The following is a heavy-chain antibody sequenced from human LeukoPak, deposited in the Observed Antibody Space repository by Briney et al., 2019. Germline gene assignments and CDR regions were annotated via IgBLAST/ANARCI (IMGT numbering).Heavy chain of an antibody. J-gene: IGHJ3*02. V-gene: IGHV1-18*04. D-gene: IGHD3-3*02. CDR1: GYTFTSYY. Sequence: GASVKVSCKASGYTFTSYYMRWVRQAPGQGLEWMGWVSTSNTTRVYAQEFQGRVTMTADTNTNTVSMELRSMRSDDEAVYFCARDYILPLETDNGDGFAIWGQGTVVTVSS. CDR2: VSTSNTTR. CDR3: ARDYILPLETDNGDGFAI.